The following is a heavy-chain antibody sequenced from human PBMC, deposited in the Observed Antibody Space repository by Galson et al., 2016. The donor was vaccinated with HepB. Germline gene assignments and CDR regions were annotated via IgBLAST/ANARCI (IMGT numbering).Heavy chain of an antibody. CDR1: GFTLSTYS. D-gene: IGHD3-22*01. CDR3: ARSPPYSSTYSGGNY. CDR2: ISSSSSTYI. J-gene: IGHJ4*02. Sequence: SLRLSCAAPGFTLSTYSMNWVRQAPGRGLEWVSSISSSSSTYIFYADSVKGRFTVSRDNSKNTLYLQMNSLRAEDTAVYYCARSPPYSSTYSGGNYWGQGTLVTVSS. V-gene: IGHV3-21*04.